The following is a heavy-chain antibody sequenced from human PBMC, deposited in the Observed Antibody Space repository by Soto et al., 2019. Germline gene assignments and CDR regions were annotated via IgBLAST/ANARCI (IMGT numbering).Heavy chain of an antibody. CDR2: IIPIFGTA. CDR1: GGTFSSYA. J-gene: IGHJ3*02. Sequence: PVEVSCKASGGTFSSYAIIWVRQAPGQGLEWMGGIIPIFGTANYAQKFQGRVTITADESTSTAYMELSSLRSEDTAVYYCARDDPAYAFDIWGQGTMVTVSS. V-gene: IGHV1-69*13. D-gene: IGHD5-18*01. CDR3: ARDDPAYAFDI.